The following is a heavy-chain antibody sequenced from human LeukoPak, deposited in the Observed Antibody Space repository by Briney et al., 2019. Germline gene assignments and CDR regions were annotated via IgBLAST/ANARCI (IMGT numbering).Heavy chain of an antibody. CDR1: GFTFSSYW. Sequence: PGGSLRLSCAASGFTFSSYWMHWVRQAPGKGLEWVSAISGNGDSTYLTDSVKGRFTISRDNSKNTVFLQMNSLSAEDTAVYYCAKEAYHDFWSGHTDYWGQGTLVTVSS. D-gene: IGHD3-3*01. CDR2: ISGNGDST. CDR3: AKEAYHDFWSGHTDY. J-gene: IGHJ4*02. V-gene: IGHV3-23*01.